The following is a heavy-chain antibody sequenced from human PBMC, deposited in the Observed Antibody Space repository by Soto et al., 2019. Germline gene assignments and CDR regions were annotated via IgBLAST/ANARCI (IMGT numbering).Heavy chain of an antibody. J-gene: IGHJ4*02. Sequence: SETLSLTCTVSGGSISSDNYYWSWIRQPPGKGLEWIGYIYYSGSTYYNPSLKSRVIISIDTSKNQFSLKLSSVTAADTAVYYCASTSYFDNSGSAYWGQGTLVTVSS. CDR1: GGSISSDNYY. V-gene: IGHV4-30-4*01. CDR3: ASTSYFDNSGSAY. CDR2: IYYSGST. D-gene: IGHD3-22*01.